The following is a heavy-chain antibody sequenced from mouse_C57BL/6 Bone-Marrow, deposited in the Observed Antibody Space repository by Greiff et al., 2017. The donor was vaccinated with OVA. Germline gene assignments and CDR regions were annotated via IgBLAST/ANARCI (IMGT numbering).Heavy chain of an antibody. D-gene: IGHD3-1*01. Sequence: VQLQQSGAELVRPGASVTLSCKASGYTFTDYEMHWVKQTPVHGLEWIGAIDPETGGTAYNQKFKGKAILTADKSSSTAYMALRSLTSEDSAVYYCSPHRGLAYWGQGTLVTVSA. J-gene: IGHJ3*01. V-gene: IGHV1-15*01. CDR2: IDPETGGT. CDR3: SPHRGLAY. CDR1: GYTFTDYE.